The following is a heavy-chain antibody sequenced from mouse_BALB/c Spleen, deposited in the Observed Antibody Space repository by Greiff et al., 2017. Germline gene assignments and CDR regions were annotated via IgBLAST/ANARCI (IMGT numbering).Heavy chain of an antibody. CDR3: TRAGLPMDY. D-gene: IGHD3-2*02. CDR2: IYPGSGST. Sequence: LQQPGSELVRPGASVKLSCKASGYTFTSYWMHWVKQRPGQGLEWIGNIYPGSGSTNYDEKFKSKATLTVDTSSSTAYMQLSSLTSEDSAVYYCTRAGLPMDYWGQGTSVTVSS. J-gene: IGHJ4*01. CDR1: GYTFTSYW. V-gene: IGHV1S22*01.